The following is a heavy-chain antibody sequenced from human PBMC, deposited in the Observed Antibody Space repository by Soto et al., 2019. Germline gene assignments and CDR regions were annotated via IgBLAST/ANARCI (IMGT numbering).Heavy chain of an antibody. Sequence: SETLSLTCTVSGDSINNYCWSWIRQPPGKRLEWIGYIYYTGSPTYNPSLESRVTMSVDTSKNQFSLKLNSVNAADTAVYYCAKYRRTEAEGFTLDYWGRGTLVTVSS. CDR2: IYYTGSP. D-gene: IGHD6-13*01. V-gene: IGHV4-59*01. CDR1: GDSINNYC. CDR3: AKYRRTEAEGFTLDY. J-gene: IGHJ4*02.